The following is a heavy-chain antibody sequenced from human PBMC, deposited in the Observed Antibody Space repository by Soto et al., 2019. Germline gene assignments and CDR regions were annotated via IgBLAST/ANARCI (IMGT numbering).Heavy chain of an antibody. V-gene: IGHV3-11*06. CDR3: ARILPSYDYYFDY. J-gene: IGHJ4*02. CDR1: GVTISDHY. D-gene: IGHD3-3*01. CDR2: ISANSGDT. Sequence: PGGFLRLSCAASGVTISDHYMNWIRQAPGKGLEWLSYISANSGDTNYADSVKGRFIISRDNARQSVFLQMNSLRAEDTAMYYCARILPSYDYYFDYWGQGTLVTV.